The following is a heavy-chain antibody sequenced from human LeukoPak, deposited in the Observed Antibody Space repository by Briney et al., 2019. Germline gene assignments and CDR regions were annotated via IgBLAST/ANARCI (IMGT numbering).Heavy chain of an antibody. D-gene: IGHD5-12*01. CDR2: IYYSGST. J-gene: IGHJ4*02. CDR3: ARGARYSGYEVPWYFDY. CDR1: GGSISSSSYY. V-gene: IGHV4-39*07. Sequence: SETLSLTCTVSGGSISSSSYYWGWIRQPPGKGLEWIGSIYYSGSTYYNPSLKSRVTISVDTSKNQFSLKLSSVTAADTAVYYCARGARYSGYEVPWYFDYWGQGTLVTVSS.